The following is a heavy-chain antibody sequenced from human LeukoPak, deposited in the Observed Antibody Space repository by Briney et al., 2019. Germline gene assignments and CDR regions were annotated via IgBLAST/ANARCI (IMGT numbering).Heavy chain of an antibody. CDR3: VRDPGAMTMGETGSFDV. J-gene: IGHJ3*01. V-gene: IGHV1-2*02. CDR1: GYTFTGYY. CDR2: MNPHSGGT. D-gene: IGHD4/OR15-4a*01. Sequence: ASVKVSCKASGYTFTGYYMHWVRQAPGQGLEWMGWMNPHSGGTNYVQRFQGRVTITRGTSISTASMELSRLRSAATALYYCVRDPGAMTMGETGSFDVWGQGTMVTVSS.